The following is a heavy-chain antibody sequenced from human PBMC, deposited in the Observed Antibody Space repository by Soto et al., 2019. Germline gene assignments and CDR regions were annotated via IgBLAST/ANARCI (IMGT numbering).Heavy chain of an antibody. V-gene: IGHV3-9*01. J-gene: IGHJ4*01. CDR1: GFNFHNYA. CDR3: ALKDYDSWGSEY. D-gene: IGHD3-16*01. CDR2: ITWSTGVV. Sequence: EVQLVESGGGLVEPGRSLTVSCVGSGFNFHNYAMQWVRQVPGKGLEWVSGITWSTGVVGYADAVKGRFILSRDNAKNSLYLEMNSLRVEDTAFYSCALKDYDSWGSEYWGPGTLVIVSS.